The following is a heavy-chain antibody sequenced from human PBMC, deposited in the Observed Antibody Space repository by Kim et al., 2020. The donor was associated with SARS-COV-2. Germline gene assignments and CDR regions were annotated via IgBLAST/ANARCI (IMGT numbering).Heavy chain of an antibody. CDR2: IKQDGSEK. Sequence: RGSLRLSCAASGFTFSSYWMSWVRQAPGKGLEWVANIKQDGSEKYYVDSVKGRFTISRDNAKNSLYLQMNSLRAEDTAVYYCARDFRYSSSWYTGTGYWGQGTLVTVSS. CDR3: ARDFRYSSSWYTGTGY. D-gene: IGHD6-13*01. J-gene: IGHJ4*02. V-gene: IGHV3-7*01. CDR1: GFTFSSYW.